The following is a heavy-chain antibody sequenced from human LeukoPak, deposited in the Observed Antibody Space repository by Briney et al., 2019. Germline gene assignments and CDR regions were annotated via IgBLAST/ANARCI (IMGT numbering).Heavy chain of an antibody. J-gene: IGHJ4*02. CDR1: GGSISSSSYF. CDR3: ARDLAVLDYFHFDY. V-gene: IGHV4-39*07. D-gene: IGHD2-8*01. Sequence: SETLSLTCTVSGGSISSSSYFWGWIRQPPGKGLEWIGSIYYSGSTYYNPSLKSRVTLSVDTSKNQFSLKLSSVTAADTAVYYCARDLAVLDYFHFDYWGQGTLVTVSS. CDR2: IYYSGST.